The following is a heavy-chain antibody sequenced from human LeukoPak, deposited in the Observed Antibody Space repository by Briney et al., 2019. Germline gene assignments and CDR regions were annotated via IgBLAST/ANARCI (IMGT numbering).Heavy chain of an antibody. CDR3: ARAGNVDIVATPGDYFDY. CDR1: GFTFSSYA. CDR2: INAGNGNT. V-gene: IGHV1-3*01. D-gene: IGHD5-12*01. Sequence: PGRSLRLSCAASGFTFSSYAMHWVRQAPGQRLEWMGWINAGNGNTKYSQKFQGRVTITRDTSASTAYMELSSLRSEDTAVYYCARAGNVDIVATPGDYFDYWGQGTLVTVSS. J-gene: IGHJ4*02.